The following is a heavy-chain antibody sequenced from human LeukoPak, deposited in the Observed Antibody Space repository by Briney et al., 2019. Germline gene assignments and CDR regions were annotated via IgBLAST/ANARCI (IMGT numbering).Heavy chain of an antibody. CDR3: ARAYSSSSGAYYYYGMDV. CDR1: GYTFTSYA. CDR2: INAGNGNT. Sequence: GASVKVSCKASGYTFTSYAMHWVRQAPEQRLEWMGWINAGNGNTKYSQKFQGRVTITRDTSASTAYMELSSLRSEDTAVYYCARAYSSSSGAYYYYGMDVWGQGTTVTVSS. D-gene: IGHD6-6*01. J-gene: IGHJ6*02. V-gene: IGHV1-3*01.